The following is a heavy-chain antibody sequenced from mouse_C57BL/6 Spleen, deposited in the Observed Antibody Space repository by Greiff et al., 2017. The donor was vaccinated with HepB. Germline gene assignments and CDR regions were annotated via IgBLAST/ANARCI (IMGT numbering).Heavy chain of an antibody. J-gene: IGHJ3*01. Sequence: VQLKESGPGLVKPSQSLSLTCSVTGYSITSGYYWNWIRQFPGNKLEWMGYISYDGSNNYNPSLKNRISITRDTSKNQFFLKLNSVTTEDTATYYCAPTAQATAWFAYWGQGTLVTVSA. CDR1: GYSITSGYY. V-gene: IGHV3-6*01. D-gene: IGHD3-2*02. CDR3: APTAQATAWFAY. CDR2: ISYDGSN.